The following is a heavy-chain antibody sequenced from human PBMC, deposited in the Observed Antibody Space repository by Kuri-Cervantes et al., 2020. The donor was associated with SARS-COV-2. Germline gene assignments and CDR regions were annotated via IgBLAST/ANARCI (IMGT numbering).Heavy chain of an antibody. Sequence: ASLKISCAASGFTFSSYAMHWVRQAPGKGLEYVSAISSNGGSTSYASSVKGRFTISRDNAKNSLYLQMNSLRAEDTAVYYCAILYAATFSFDYWGQGTLVTVSS. CDR1: GFTFSSYA. J-gene: IGHJ4*02. CDR3: AILYAATFSFDY. V-gene: IGHV3-64*01. D-gene: IGHD3-9*01. CDR2: ISSNGGST.